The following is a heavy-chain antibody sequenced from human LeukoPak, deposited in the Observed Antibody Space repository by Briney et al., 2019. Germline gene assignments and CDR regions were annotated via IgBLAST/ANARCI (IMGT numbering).Heavy chain of an antibody. D-gene: IGHD4-23*01. CDR3: AKEGSYGGNRLAFDI. CDR2: INSDGINT. V-gene: IGHV3-74*01. CDR1: GFTFSNYW. Sequence: GGSLRLSCAASGFTFSNYWMHWVRQAPGKGLVWVSRINSDGINTSYADSVKGRFTISRDNAKNTLYLQMNSLRAEDTAVYYCAKEGSYGGNRLAFDIWGQGTMVTVSS. J-gene: IGHJ3*02.